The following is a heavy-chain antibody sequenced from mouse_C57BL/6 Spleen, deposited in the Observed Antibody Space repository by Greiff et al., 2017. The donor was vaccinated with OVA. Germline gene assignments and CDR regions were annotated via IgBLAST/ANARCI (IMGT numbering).Heavy chain of an antibody. D-gene: IGHD2-5*01. Sequence: VMLVESGAELVKPGASVKMSCKASGYTFTTYPIEWMKQNHGKSLEWIGNFHPYNDDTKYNEKFKGKATLTVEKSSSTVYLELSRLTSDDSAVYYCAIYSNYSWFAYWGQGTLVTVSA. CDR1: GYTFTTYP. CDR3: AIYSNYSWFAY. CDR2: FHPYNDDT. V-gene: IGHV1-47*01. J-gene: IGHJ3*01.